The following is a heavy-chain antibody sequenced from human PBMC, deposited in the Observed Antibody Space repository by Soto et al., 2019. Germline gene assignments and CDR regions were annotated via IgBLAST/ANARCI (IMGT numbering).Heavy chain of an antibody. CDR3: AKDRREGGNSAFYFDC. V-gene: IGHV3-23*01. Sequence: PGGSLRLSCAASGFKFSSYAMSWVRQAPGKGLEWVSLISATGGETYYADSVKAPFTISRDNSDNTLYLQVHSLRAEDTAVYYCAKDRREGGNSAFYFDCWGQGAQVTVSS. J-gene: IGHJ5*01. CDR1: GFKFSSYA. D-gene: IGHD1-1*01. CDR2: ISATGGET.